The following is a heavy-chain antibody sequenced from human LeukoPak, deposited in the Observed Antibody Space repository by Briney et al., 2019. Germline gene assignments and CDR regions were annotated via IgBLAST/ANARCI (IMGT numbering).Heavy chain of an antibody. J-gene: IGHJ4*02. CDR2: INPNSGGT. CDR1: AYTFAVYY. Sequence: SVTVSWKASAYTFAVYYMGWVRQAPEHVLEWMGRINPNSGGTNYVEKFQGRVTMTRDTSISTAYMELSRLSSDDTAMYYCATWSNARFDYWGQGTLVTVSS. D-gene: IGHD1-26*01. V-gene: IGHV1-2*02. CDR3: ATWSNARFDY.